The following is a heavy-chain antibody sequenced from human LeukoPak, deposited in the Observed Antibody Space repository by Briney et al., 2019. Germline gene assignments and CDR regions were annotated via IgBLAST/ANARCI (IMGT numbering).Heavy chain of an antibody. D-gene: IGHD6-13*01. CDR2: IYYSGSI. Sequence: SETLSLTCTVSGGSISSYYWSWIRQPPGKGLEWIGYIYYSGSINYNPSLKSRVTISVDTSKNQFSLKLSSVTAADTAVYYCARERIAAASRRWFDPWGQGTLVTVSS. J-gene: IGHJ5*02. V-gene: IGHV4-59*01. CDR3: ARERIAAASRRWFDP. CDR1: GGSISSYY.